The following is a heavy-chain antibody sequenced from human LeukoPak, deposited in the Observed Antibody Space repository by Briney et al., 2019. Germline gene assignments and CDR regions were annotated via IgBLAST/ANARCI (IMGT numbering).Heavy chain of an antibody. CDR3: ARDRSGYSYGYIDY. D-gene: IGHD5-18*01. J-gene: IGHJ4*02. CDR2: IYHSGST. CDR1: GGSISSSNW. V-gene: IGHV4-4*02. Sequence: SETLSLTCAVSGGSISSSNWWSWVRQPPGKGLEWIVEIYHSGSTNYNPSLKSRVTISVDKSKNQFSLKLSSVTAADTAVYYCARDRSGYSYGYIDYWGQGTLVTVSS.